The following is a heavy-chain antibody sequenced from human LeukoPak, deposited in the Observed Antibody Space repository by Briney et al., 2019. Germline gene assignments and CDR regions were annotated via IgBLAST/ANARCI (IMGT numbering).Heavy chain of an antibody. Sequence: PGGSLRLSCAVSGFTFSSYAMNWVRQAPGKGVEWVSGISGSGAGTYYADSVKGRFTIYRENSKNTLYLQMNSLRAEDTAVYYCAKMVREFYTISYYFDYWGQGTLVTVSS. CDR2: ISGSGAGT. CDR1: GFTFSSYA. D-gene: IGHD2-8*01. J-gene: IGHJ4*02. CDR3: AKMVREFYTISYYFDY. V-gene: IGHV3-23*01.